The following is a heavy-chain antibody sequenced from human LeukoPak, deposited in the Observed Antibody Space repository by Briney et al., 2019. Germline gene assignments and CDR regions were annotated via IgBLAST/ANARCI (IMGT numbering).Heavy chain of an antibody. CDR1: GGSISSYY. CDR2: IYTSGST. J-gene: IGHJ5*02. Sequence: SETLSLTCTVSGGSISSYYWSWIRQPAGKGLEWIGRIYTSGSTNYNPSLKSRVTMSVDTSKNQFSLKLSSVTAADTAVYYCARQNSVGGSIYNWFDPWGQGTLVTVSS. D-gene: IGHD6-19*01. V-gene: IGHV4-4*07. CDR3: ARQNSVGGSIYNWFDP.